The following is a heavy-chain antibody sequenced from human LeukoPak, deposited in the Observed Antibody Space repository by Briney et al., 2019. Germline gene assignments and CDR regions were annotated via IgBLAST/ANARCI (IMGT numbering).Heavy chain of an antibody. CDR1: AFTFSGYS. CDR3: ARDPDSSGWYRADY. J-gene: IGHJ4*02. V-gene: IGHV3-21*01. Sequence: PGGSLRLSCAASAFTFSGYSMNWVRQAPGKGLEWVSSISSSSSYIYYADSVKGRFTISRDNAKNSLYLQMNSLRAEDTAVYYCARDPDSSGWYRADYWGQGTLVTVSS. CDR2: ISSSSSYI. D-gene: IGHD6-19*01.